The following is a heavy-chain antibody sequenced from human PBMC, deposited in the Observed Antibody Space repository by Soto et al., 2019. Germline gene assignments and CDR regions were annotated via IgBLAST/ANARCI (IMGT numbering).Heavy chain of an antibody. J-gene: IGHJ2*01. CDR1: GYKFTDYY. Sequence: QVVLVQSGAEVKKHGDSVKVSCKSSGYKFTDYYIHWVRQAPGQGPEWMGWVNPKRGDAVYAQKFQGWVTMTRDTATTTAYLEVNRLKPDDTAVYFCARDPGLPGRYWYFDLWGRGTLVTVSS. D-gene: IGHD3-9*01. CDR3: ARDPGLPGRYWYFDL. CDR2: VNPKRGDA. V-gene: IGHV1-2*04.